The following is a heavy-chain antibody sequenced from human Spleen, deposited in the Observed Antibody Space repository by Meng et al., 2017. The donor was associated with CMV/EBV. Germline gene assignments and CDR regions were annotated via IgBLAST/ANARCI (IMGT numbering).Heavy chain of an antibody. CDR2: IYYSGST. CDR1: GGSISSYY. Sequence: SETLSLTCTVSGGSISSYYWSWIRQPPGKGLEWIGYIYYSGSTNYNPSLKSRVTISVDTSKNQFSLKLSSVTAADTAVYYCARARYSNYRYYYYYGMDVWGQGTTVTVSS. CDR3: ARARYSNYRYYYYYGMDV. D-gene: IGHD4-11*01. J-gene: IGHJ6*02. V-gene: IGHV4-59*12.